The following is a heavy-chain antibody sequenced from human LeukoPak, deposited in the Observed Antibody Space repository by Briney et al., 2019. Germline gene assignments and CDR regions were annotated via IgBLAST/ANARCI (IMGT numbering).Heavy chain of an antibody. V-gene: IGHV3-11*01. D-gene: IGHD4/OR15-4a*01. CDR2: ISGSGTTI. CDR1: GFTFSDYY. CDR3: ARDRSGAVLYYYYYMDV. Sequence: GGSLRLSCAASGFTFSDYYMGWIRQAPGKGLEWLSYISGSGTTIFYADSVKGRFTISRDNAKNSLDLQMNSLRAEDTAVYYCARDRSGAVLYYYYYMDVWGKGTTVTVSS. J-gene: IGHJ6*03.